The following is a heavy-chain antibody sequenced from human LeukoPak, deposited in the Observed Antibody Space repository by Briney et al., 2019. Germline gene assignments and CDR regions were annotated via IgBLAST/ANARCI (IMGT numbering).Heavy chain of an antibody. CDR3: ARDTSGYDFPLSIDY. J-gene: IGHJ4*02. CDR1: GFTFSSYV. V-gene: IGHV3-48*03. CDR2: ISSSGSTI. D-gene: IGHD5-12*01. Sequence: GGCLRLSCAASGFTFSSYVMNWGRQAPGKGLEWVSYISSSGSTIYYADSVKGRFTISRDNAKNSLYLQMNSLRAEDTAVYYCARDTSGYDFPLSIDYWGQGTLVTVSS.